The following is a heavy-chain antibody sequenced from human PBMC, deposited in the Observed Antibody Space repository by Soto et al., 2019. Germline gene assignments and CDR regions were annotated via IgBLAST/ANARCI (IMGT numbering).Heavy chain of an antibody. Sequence: LRLSCAASVFTFSVYYMSWIRQAPGKGLEWVSYISSSGSTIYYADSVKGRFTISRDNAKNSLYLQMNSLRAEDTAVYYCARDWGYYYGMDVWGQGTTVTVSS. J-gene: IGHJ6*02. V-gene: IGHV3-11*01. D-gene: IGHD3-16*01. CDR3: ARDWGYYYGMDV. CDR1: VFTFSVYY. CDR2: ISSSGSTI.